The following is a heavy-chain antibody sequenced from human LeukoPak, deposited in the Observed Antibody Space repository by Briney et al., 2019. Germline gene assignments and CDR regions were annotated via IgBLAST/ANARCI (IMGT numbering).Heavy chain of an antibody. CDR1: GFTFSSYS. V-gene: IGHV3-21*01. Sequence: GGSLRLSCAASGFTFSSYSMNWVRQAPGKGLEWVSSISSTSSYIYYADSVKGRFTISRDNAKNSLYLQMNSLRAEDTAVYYCASVTPGCYNTRCSTDYWGQGTLVTVSS. CDR3: ASVTPGCYNTRCSTDY. J-gene: IGHJ4*02. D-gene: IGHD2-2*01. CDR2: ISSTSSYI.